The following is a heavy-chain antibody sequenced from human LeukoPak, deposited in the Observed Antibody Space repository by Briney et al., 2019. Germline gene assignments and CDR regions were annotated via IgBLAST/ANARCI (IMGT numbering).Heavy chain of an antibody. J-gene: IGHJ4*02. V-gene: IGHV3-23*01. Sequence: PGGSLRLSCAASGFTFSSSAMSWVRQVPGKGLEWVSGISASGGSTYYADSVRGRFTISRDNSKNTLYLQMNSLRAEDTAVYYCAKHAIGITMIVVVYFDYWGQGTLVTVSS. CDR1: GFTFSSSA. D-gene: IGHD3-22*01. CDR2: ISASGGST. CDR3: AKHAIGITMIVVVYFDY.